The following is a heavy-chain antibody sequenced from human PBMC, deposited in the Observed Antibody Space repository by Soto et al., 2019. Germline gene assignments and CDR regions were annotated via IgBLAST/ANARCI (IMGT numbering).Heavy chain of an antibody. V-gene: IGHV3-64D*06. Sequence: GWSLRLSCSASVFIFSDYAMHWLRLTPGKGLEFVSAISNNGGSTNDAPSVWGRFTISRDNSKNTVYLEMSSLRVEDTAIYYCVKDPSRGGWYGFFLHWGQGTVVTVSS. J-gene: IGHJ1*01. CDR1: VFIFSDYA. D-gene: IGHD6-19*01. CDR3: VKDPSRGGWYGFFLH. CDR2: ISNNGGST.